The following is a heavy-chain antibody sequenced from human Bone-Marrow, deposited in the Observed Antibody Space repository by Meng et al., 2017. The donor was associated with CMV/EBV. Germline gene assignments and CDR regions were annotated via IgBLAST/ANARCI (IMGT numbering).Heavy chain of an antibody. CDR3: ARVGGLYYFDY. V-gene: IGHV4-4*02. CDR1: GYSISRVYW. Sequence: LTCARSGYSISRVYWWRWVRQPPSKGLEWIGEIYHSGSSNYSPSLKSRVTISVDKSKNQFSLRLTSVTAADTAVYYCARVGGLYYFDYWGQGTLVTVSS. D-gene: IGHD3/OR15-3a*01. J-gene: IGHJ4*02. CDR2: IYHSGSS.